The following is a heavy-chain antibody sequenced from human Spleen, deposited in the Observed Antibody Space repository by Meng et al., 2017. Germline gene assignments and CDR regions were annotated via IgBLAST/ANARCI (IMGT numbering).Heavy chain of an antibody. CDR3: ARTRLFDFWSGSTPFDY. Sequence: VHLHTWGARILAPSDPLFSSCRVSGVSLRAYSWSWIRQPPGKGLKWIGEINHSGSTNYNPSLKSRVTISVGMSQNHFSLKLSSLAAADTAVYYCARTRLFDFWSGSTPFDYWGQGTLVTVSS. J-gene: IGHJ4*02. CDR1: GVSLRAYS. CDR2: INHSGST. V-gene: IGHV4-34*01. D-gene: IGHD3-3*01.